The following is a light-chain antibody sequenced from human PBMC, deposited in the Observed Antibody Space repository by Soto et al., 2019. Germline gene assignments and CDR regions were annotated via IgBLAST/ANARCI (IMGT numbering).Light chain of an antibody. V-gene: IGLV2-11*01. Sequence: QSVLTQPRSVSGSPGQSVTISCTGTSRDVGGYNYVSWYQQHPGKAPKLMIYDVSKRPSGVPDRFSGSKSGNTASLTISGLQPEDEADHYCCSYAGSYTYVFGTGTKLTVL. CDR3: CSYAGSYTYV. CDR1: SRDVGGYNY. J-gene: IGLJ1*01. CDR2: DVS.